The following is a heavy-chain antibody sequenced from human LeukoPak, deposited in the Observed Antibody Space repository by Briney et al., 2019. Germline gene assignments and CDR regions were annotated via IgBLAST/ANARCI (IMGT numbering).Heavy chain of an antibody. Sequence: PGGSLRLSCAASGFTFSDFDFHWVRQATGRGLEWVSSIASAGDTYYLGSVRGRFTISRDNLKNTLYLQMNSLRAEDTAVYYCARGYDFWSGYFSHWGQGTLVTVSS. CDR1: GFTFSDFD. J-gene: IGHJ4*02. CDR3: ARGYDFWSGYFSH. D-gene: IGHD3-3*01. V-gene: IGHV3-13*01. CDR2: IASAGDT.